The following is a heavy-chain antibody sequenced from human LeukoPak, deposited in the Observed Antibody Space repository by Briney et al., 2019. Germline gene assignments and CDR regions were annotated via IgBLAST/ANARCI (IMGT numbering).Heavy chain of an antibody. Sequence: GRSLRLSCAASGFTFSSYGMHWVRQAPGKGLEWVAVISYGGSNKYYADSVKGRFTISRDNSKNTLYLQMNSLRAEDTAVYYCAKDRFYGGNPGYNWFDPWGQGTLVTVSS. V-gene: IGHV3-30*18. D-gene: IGHD4-23*01. CDR1: GFTFSSYG. CDR3: AKDRFYGGNPGYNWFDP. CDR2: ISYGGSNK. J-gene: IGHJ5*02.